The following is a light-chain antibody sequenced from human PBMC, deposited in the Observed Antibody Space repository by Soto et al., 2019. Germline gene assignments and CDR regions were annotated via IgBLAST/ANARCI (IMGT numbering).Light chain of an antibody. CDR2: GAS. CDR1: QGIRRT. J-gene: IGKJ4*01. CDR3: QHYNHWSQLS. V-gene: IGKV3-15*01. Sequence: EIVMSQSPATLSVSPGETATLSCRASQGIRRTLAWYQLKSGQAPRLLFYGASTRATGVTARFSGSGSGTEFTLTISSLQSEDSALYYCQHYNHWSQLSFGGGTKVEI.